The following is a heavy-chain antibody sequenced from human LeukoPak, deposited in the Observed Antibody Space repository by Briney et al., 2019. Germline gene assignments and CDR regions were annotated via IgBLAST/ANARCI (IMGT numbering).Heavy chain of an antibody. V-gene: IGHV4-61*02. CDR2: IYTSGST. CDR3: ARTISGSYKAYNWFDP. CDR1: GGSNSSGSYY. J-gene: IGHJ5*02. Sequence: SQTLSLTCTVSGGSNSSGSYYWSWIRQPAGKGLEWIGRIYTSGSTNYNPSLKSRVTISVDTSKNQFSLKLSSVTAADTAVYYCARTISGSYKAYNWFDPWGQGTLVTVSS. D-gene: IGHD1-26*01.